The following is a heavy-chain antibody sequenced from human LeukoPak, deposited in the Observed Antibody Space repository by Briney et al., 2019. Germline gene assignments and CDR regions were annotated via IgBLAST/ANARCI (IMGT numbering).Heavy chain of an antibody. CDR1: GGSISSSSYY. D-gene: IGHD1-26*01. CDR2: IYYSGST. J-gene: IGHJ4*02. Sequence: SETLSLTCTVSGGSISSSSYYWGWIRQPPGKGLEWIGSIYYSGSTYYNPSLKSRVTISVDTSKNQFSLKLSSVTAADTAVYYCARASGSDSDYVDYWGQGTLVTVSS. CDR3: ARASGSDSDYVDY. V-gene: IGHV4-39*01.